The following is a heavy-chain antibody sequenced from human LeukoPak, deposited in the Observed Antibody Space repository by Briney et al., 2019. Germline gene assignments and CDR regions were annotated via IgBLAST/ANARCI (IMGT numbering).Heavy chain of an antibody. Sequence: GGSLRLSCAASGFTFSSYAMSWVRQAPGKGLEWVSAISGSGGSTYYADSVKGRFTISRDNSKNTLYLQMNSLRAEDTAVYYCAKDQFYGDYERGTADYWGQGTLVSVSS. V-gene: IGHV3-23*01. CDR2: ISGSGGST. D-gene: IGHD4-17*01. J-gene: IGHJ4*02. CDR1: GFTFSSYA. CDR3: AKDQFYGDYERGTADY.